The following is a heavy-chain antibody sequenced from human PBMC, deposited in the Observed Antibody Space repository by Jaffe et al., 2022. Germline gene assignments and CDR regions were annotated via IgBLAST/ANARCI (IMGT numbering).Heavy chain of an antibody. Sequence: QVQLVQSGAEVKKPGASVKVSCKASGYTFTGYYMHWVRQAPGQGLEWMGWINPNSGGTNYAQKFQGRVTMTRDTSISTAYMELSRLRSDDTAVYYCARDQEVRGVIITNVYDYWGQGTLVTVSS. V-gene: IGHV1-2*02. D-gene: IGHD3-10*01. CDR3: ARDQEVRGVIITNVYDY. J-gene: IGHJ4*02. CDR1: GYTFTGYY. CDR2: INPNSGGT.